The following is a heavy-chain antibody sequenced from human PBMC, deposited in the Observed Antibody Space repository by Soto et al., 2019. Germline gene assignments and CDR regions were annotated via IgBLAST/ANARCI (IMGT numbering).Heavy chain of an antibody. CDR2: INHSGST. V-gene: IGHV4-34*01. J-gene: IGHJ4*02. Sequence: SETLSLTCAVYGGSFSGYYWSWIRQPPGKGLEWIGEINHSGSTNYNPSLKSRVTISVDTSKNHFSLKLSSVTAADTAVYYCARGYGRNLDYWGQGTLVTVSS. CDR3: ARGYGRNLDY. CDR1: GGSFSGYY. D-gene: IGHD3-10*01.